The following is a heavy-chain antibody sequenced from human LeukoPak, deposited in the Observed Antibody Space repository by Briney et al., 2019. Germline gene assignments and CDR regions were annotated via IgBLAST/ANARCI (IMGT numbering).Heavy chain of an antibody. J-gene: IGHJ4*02. CDR3: ARGNLAGTGY. CDR1: GGSISSGGYS. Sequence: PSETLSLTCAVSGGSISSGGYSWSWIRQPPGKGLEWIGYIYHSGSTYYNPSLKSRVTISVDRSKNQFSLKLSSVTATDTAVYYCARGNLAGTGYWGQGTLVTVSS. V-gene: IGHV4-30-2*01. CDR2: IYHSGST. D-gene: IGHD6-13*01.